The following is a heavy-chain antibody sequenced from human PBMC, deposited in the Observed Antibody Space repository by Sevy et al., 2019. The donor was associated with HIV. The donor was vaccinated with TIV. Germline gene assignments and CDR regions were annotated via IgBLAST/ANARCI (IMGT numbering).Heavy chain of an antibody. CDR2: IYSDGST. CDR1: GFPVSSNY. Sequence: GGSLRLSCAASGFPVSSNYMSWVRQAPGKGLEWVSVIYSDGSTYHADSVKGRFTISRDNSKNTLYLQMNSLRVEATAVYYCARGKSGYGYGLDYWGQGTLVTVSS. D-gene: IGHD5-18*01. CDR3: ARGKSGYGYGLDY. J-gene: IGHJ4*02. V-gene: IGHV3-66*01.